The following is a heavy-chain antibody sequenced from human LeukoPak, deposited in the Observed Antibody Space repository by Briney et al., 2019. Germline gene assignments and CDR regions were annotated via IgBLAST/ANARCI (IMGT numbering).Heavy chain of an antibody. CDR1: GGTFSSYA. D-gene: IGHD1-7*01. V-gene: IGHV1-69*13. Sequence: ASVKVSCKASGGTFSSYAISWVRQAPGQGLEWMGGIIPIFGTANYAQKFQGRVTITADESTSTAYMELSSLRSEDTAVYYCARESITGTTNWSMDAFDIWGQGTMVTVSS. J-gene: IGHJ3*02. CDR3: ARESITGTTNWSMDAFDI. CDR2: IIPIFGTA.